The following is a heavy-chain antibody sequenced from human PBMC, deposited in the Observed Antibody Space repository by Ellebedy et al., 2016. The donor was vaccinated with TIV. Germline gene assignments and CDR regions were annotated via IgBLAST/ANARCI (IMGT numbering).Heavy chain of an antibody. Sequence: SETLSLXXTVSGGSISSSSYYWGWIRQPPGKGLEWIGSIYYSGSTYYNPSLKSRVTISVDTSKNQFSLKLSSVTAAGTAVYYCARRQDIVLMVYANRAFDYWGQGTLVTVSS. J-gene: IGHJ4*02. CDR1: GGSISSSSYY. D-gene: IGHD2-8*01. V-gene: IGHV4-39*01. CDR3: ARRQDIVLMVYANRAFDY. CDR2: IYYSGST.